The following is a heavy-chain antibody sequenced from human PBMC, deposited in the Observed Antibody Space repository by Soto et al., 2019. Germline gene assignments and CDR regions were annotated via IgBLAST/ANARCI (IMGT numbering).Heavy chain of an antibody. CDR1: GFSLSNAGMG. D-gene: IGHD5-18*01. J-gene: IGHJ5*02. CDR3: ARAVDRAISDIWFDP. Sequence: SGPTLVNPTETLTLTCTVSGFSLSNAGMGVSWIRQPPGKALEWLAHIFSSDEKSYRTSLETRLTVSKDTSKSQVVLTMTNMDPLDTATYYCARAVDRAISDIWFDPWGQRTHVTVSS. CDR2: IFSSDEK. V-gene: IGHV2-26*01.